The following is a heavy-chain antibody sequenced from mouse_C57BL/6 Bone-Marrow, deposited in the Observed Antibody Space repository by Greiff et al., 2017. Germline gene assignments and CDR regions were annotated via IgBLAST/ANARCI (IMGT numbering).Heavy chain of an antibody. Sequence: EVKLQESGGGLVKSGGSLRLSCAASGFTFSSYALSWVRQTPEKRLAWVATLSDGGRYHYYPDHVKGRSTIPRDNAKNNLYLQMSHLKSEDTAMYYCAREDYDAFSWLAYWGQGTLVTVSA. CDR3: AREDYDAFSWLAY. V-gene: IGHV5-4*01. CDR2: LSDGGRYH. J-gene: IGHJ3*01. D-gene: IGHD2-4*01. CDR1: GFTFSSYA.